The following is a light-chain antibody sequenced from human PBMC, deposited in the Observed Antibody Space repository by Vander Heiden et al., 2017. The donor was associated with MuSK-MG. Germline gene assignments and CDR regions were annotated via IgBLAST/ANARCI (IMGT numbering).Light chain of an antibody. Sequence: SYELTQPPSGSVSPGQTASITCSGAKLGDKYACCYQHTPGQSPVLCNYQNNKRPSGIPERVSGSNSGNTVTMTISGTQAMDDSYYYSEAWDSSTVFFGTGTKLTVL. CDR1: KLGDKY. J-gene: IGLJ2*01. V-gene: IGLV3-1*01. CDR2: QNN. CDR3: EAWDSSTVF.